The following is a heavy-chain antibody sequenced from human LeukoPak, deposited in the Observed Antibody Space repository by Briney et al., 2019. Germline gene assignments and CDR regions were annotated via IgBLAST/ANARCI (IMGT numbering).Heavy chain of an antibody. D-gene: IGHD3-10*01. CDR3: ARAEVLLSFGHNKHCLDV. Sequence: PGGSLRLSCAVSGFTFSSNWMSWFRQAPGKGLEWVAHIKQDGSERYYVDSVKGRYTISRDNAQNSLYLQMSNLRVEDTAVYYCARAEVLLSFGHNKHCLDVWGQGTTVTVSS. CDR1: GFTFSSNW. V-gene: IGHV3-7*01. J-gene: IGHJ6*02. CDR2: IKQDGSER.